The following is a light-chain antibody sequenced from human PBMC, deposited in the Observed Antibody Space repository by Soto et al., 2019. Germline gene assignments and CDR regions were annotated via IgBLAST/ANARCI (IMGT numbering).Light chain of an antibody. V-gene: IGKV1-5*03. CDR3: QQYYSYPMYT. CDR2: KAS. CDR1: QSISSW. J-gene: IGKJ2*01. Sequence: DIQMTQSPSTLSASVGDRVTITCRASQSISSWLAWYQQKPGKAPKLLIYKASSLESGVPSRFSGSGSGTEFTLTISSLQPDDLATYYCQQYYSYPMYTFGQGTKLEIK.